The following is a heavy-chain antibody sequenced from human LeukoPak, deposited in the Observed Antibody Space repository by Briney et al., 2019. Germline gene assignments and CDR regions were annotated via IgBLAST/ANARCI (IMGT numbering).Heavy chain of an antibody. Sequence: ASVKVSCKASGYTFTSYYMHWVRQAPGKGLEWMGGFDPEDGETIYAQKFQGRVTMTEDTSTDTAYMELSSLRSEDTAVYYCATDLGRATQFYYYYYGMDVWGQGTTVTVSS. CDR1: GYTFTSYY. J-gene: IGHJ6*02. CDR2: FDPEDGET. D-gene: IGHD1-26*01. CDR3: ATDLGRATQFYYYYYGMDV. V-gene: IGHV1-24*01.